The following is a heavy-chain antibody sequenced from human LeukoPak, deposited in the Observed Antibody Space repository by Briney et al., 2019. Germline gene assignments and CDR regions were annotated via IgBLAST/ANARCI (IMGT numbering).Heavy chain of an antibody. D-gene: IGHD2-2*01. V-gene: IGHV4-39*07. J-gene: IGHJ3*02. Sequence: SETLSLTCTVSGGSISTITYYWGWIRQPPGKGLGWVGHMYYRGNTFYNPSLKSRVTISVDTSKNQFSLKLRSVTAADTAVYYCARERWVWCSSTSCYYFYDAFDIWGQGTMVTVSS. CDR1: GGSISTITYY. CDR2: MYYRGNT. CDR3: ARERWVWCSSTSCYYFYDAFDI.